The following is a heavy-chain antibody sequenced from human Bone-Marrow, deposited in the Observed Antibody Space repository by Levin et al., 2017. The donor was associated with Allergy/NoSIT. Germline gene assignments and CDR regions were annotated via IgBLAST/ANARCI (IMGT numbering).Heavy chain of an antibody. J-gene: IGHJ4*02. Sequence: GGSLRLSCAASGFTFSSYSMNWVRQAPGKGLEWVSFISSSSGYIYYADSVKGRFTISRDNAKSSLYLQMNSLTAEDSAVYYCARRTVWGTVSPERRDSWGQGVLVTVSS. V-gene: IGHV3-21*01. CDR3: ARRTVWGTVSPERRDS. CDR2: ISSSSGYI. D-gene: IGHD3-16*01. CDR1: GFTFSSYS.